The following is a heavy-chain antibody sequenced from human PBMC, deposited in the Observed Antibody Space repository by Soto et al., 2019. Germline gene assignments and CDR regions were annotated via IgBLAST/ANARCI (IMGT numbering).Heavy chain of an antibody. J-gene: IGHJ5*02. CDR2: ISYDGSNK. Sequence: QVQLVESGGGVVQPGRSLRLSCAASGFTFSSYGMHWVRQAPGKGLEWVAVISYDGSNKYYADSVKGRFTISRDNFKSTRYLQMNSLRAEDTAVYYCAKDRGEQHLLNWFDPWGQETLVTVSS. D-gene: IGHD6-13*01. CDR1: GFTFSSYG. CDR3: AKDRGEQHLLNWFDP. V-gene: IGHV3-30*18.